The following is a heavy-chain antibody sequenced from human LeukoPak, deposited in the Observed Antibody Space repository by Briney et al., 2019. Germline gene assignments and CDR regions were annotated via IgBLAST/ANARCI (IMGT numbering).Heavy chain of an antibody. V-gene: IGHV3-23*01. CDR2: ISDSGGAT. CDR1: GFTFRTYA. D-gene: IGHD2-21*02. CDR3: VKDSTAS. Sequence: GGSLRLSCAASGFTFRTYALNWVRQAPGKGLEWVSAISDSGGATYYADSVKGRFTISRDNSKNTLYLQMSSLRAEDTAVYYCVKDSTASWGQGTPVTVSS. J-gene: IGHJ4*02.